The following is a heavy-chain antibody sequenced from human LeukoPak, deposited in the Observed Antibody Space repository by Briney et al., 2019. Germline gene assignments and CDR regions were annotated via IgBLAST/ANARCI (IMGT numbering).Heavy chain of an antibody. CDR3: ARRYSGSYYFDY. V-gene: IGHV3-33*01. J-gene: IGHJ4*02. Sequence: GGSLRLSCAASGFTFSSYGMHWVRQAPGKGLGWVAVIWYDGSNKYYADSVKGRFTISRDNSKNTLYLQMNSLRGEDTAVYYCARRYSGSYYFDYWGQGTLVTVSS. D-gene: IGHD1-26*01. CDR1: GFTFSSYG. CDR2: IWYDGSNK.